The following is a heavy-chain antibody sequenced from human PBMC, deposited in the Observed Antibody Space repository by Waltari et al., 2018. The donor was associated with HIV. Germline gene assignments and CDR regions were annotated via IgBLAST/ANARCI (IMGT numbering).Heavy chain of an antibody. V-gene: IGHV4-34*01. CDR2: INHSGST. Sequence: QVQLQQWGAGLLKPSETLSLTCAVYGGSFSGYYWSWIRQPPGKVLEWIGEINHSGSTNYNPSLKSRVTISVDTSKNQFSLKLSSVTAADTAVYYCATTYDSIYYYGMDVWGQGTTVTVSS. J-gene: IGHJ6*02. CDR1: GGSFSGYY. D-gene: IGHD3-22*01. CDR3: ATTYDSIYYYGMDV.